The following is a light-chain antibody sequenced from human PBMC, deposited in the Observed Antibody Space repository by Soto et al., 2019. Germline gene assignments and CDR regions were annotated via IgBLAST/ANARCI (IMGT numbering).Light chain of an antibody. V-gene: IGKV3-15*01. CDR1: QSVSSK. Sequence: IVMTHSPSTLSVSPGERSTLSCRASQSVSSKLAWYQQKPGQAPRLLIYGASTRATGIPARFSGSGSGTEFTLTISSLKSEDFAVYYCQQYNNWHTWTFGQGTKVDIK. J-gene: IGKJ1*01. CDR3: QQYNNWHTWT. CDR2: GAS.